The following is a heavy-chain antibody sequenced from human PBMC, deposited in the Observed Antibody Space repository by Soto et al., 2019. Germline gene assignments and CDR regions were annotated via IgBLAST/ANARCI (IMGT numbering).Heavy chain of an antibody. Sequence: QVQLVESGGGVVQPGRSLRLSCAASGFTFSSYGMHWVRQAPGKGLEWVAVISYDGSNKYYADSVKGRFTISRDNSKNTLYLQMNSLRAEDTAVYYCANHYDIWSGPFDYWGQGTLVTVSS. D-gene: IGHD3-3*01. CDR1: GFTFSSYG. CDR2: ISYDGSNK. V-gene: IGHV3-30*18. CDR3: ANHYDIWSGPFDY. J-gene: IGHJ4*02.